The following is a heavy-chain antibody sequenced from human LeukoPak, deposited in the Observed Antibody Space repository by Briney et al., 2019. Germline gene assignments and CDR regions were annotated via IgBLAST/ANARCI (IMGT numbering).Heavy chain of an antibody. V-gene: IGHV3-66*01. J-gene: IGHJ6*02. CDR2: IYSGGST. CDR3: ARDRENYYDSKYGMDV. Sequence: GGSLRLSCAASGFTVSSNYMSWVRQAPGKGLEWVLVIYSGGSTYYADSVKGRFTISRDNSKNTLYLQMNSLRAEDTAVYYCARDRENYYDSKYGMDVWGQGTTVTVSS. CDR1: GFTVSSNY. D-gene: IGHD3-22*01.